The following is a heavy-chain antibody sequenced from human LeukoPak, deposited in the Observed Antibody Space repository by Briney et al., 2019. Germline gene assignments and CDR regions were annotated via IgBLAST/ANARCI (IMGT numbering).Heavy chain of an antibody. CDR1: RFTFSNYA. Sequence: GGSLRLSCAVARFTFSNYAMSWVRQAPAKGLDWVSGISGSGGSTYYADSVKGRFTFFGDNSRNTLYLQMSSLRAEDTAVYYCAKARNSDYRFGFDIWGQGTMVTVSS. D-gene: IGHD4-11*01. CDR3: AKARNSDYRFGFDI. CDR2: ISGSGGST. V-gene: IGHV3-23*01. J-gene: IGHJ3*02.